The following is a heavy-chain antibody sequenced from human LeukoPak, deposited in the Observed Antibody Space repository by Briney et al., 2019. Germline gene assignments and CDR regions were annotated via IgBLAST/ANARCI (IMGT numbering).Heavy chain of an antibody. J-gene: IGHJ6*02. CDR3: AREELADWGQDYYYYYGMDV. Sequence: RASVKVSCKASGYTFTSYYMHWVRQAPGQGLEWMGIINPSGGSTSYAQKFQGRVTITADKSTSTAYMELSSLRSEDTAVYYCAREELADWGQDYYYYYGMDVWGQGTTVTVSS. V-gene: IGHV1-46*01. CDR1: GYTFTSYY. D-gene: IGHD3/OR15-3a*01. CDR2: INPSGGST.